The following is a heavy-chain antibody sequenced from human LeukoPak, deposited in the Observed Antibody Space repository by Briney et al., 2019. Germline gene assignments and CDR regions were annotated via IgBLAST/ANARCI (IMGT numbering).Heavy chain of an antibody. CDR1: GFTFSSYA. CDR2: ISGSGGNT. J-gene: IGHJ3*02. D-gene: IGHD6-13*01. CDR3: AKDRRFRQLVPNAFDI. V-gene: IGHV3-23*01. Sequence: PGGSLRLSCAASGFTFSSYAMSWVRQAPGKGLEWVSAISGSGGNTYYADSVKGRFTISRDNSKNTLYLQMNSLRAEDTAVYYCAKDRRFRQLVPNAFDIWGQGTMVTVSS.